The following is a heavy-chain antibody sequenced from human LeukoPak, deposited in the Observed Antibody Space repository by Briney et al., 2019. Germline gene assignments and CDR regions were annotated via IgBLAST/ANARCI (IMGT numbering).Heavy chain of an antibody. J-gene: IGHJ5*02. D-gene: IGHD3-9*01. CDR1: GGSISSYY. CDR3: ARGEAKHDRAFDP. V-gene: IGHV4-59*01. CDR2: IYYSGST. Sequence: PSETLSLTCTVSGGSISSYYGSWIRQPPGKGLEWMGYIYYSGSTNYNPSLRSRVTTSVDTSKNQFSLKLSSVTAADTAVYYCARGEAKHDRAFDPWGQGTLVTVSS.